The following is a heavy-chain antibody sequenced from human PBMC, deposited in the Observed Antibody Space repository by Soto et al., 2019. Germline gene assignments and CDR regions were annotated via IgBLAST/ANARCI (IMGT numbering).Heavy chain of an antibody. CDR1: AGSFSGHY. CDR2: INHIGST. V-gene: IGHV4-34*01. Sequence: PSETLSLTCDVDAGSFSGHYWNWIRQPPGKGLEWIGEINHIGSTNYNPSLKSRVTMSVDTAKNQVSLNLTSMTAADTAVYYCARGHRDGYNYGMDVWGQGTTVTVSS. J-gene: IGHJ6*02. CDR3: ARGHRDGYNYGMDV.